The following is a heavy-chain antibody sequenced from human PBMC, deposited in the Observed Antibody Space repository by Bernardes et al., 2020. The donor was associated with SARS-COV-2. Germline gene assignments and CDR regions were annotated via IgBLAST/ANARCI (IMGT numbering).Heavy chain of an antibody. V-gene: IGHV4-61*05. D-gene: IGHD3-3*01. CDR2: IYYSGST. CDR3: ARQDIGAIFGVVITPAGMDV. CDR1: GGSISSSNYY. Sequence: SETLSLTCTVSGGSISSSNYYWGWIRQAPGKGLEWIGYIYYSGSTNYNPSLKSRVTISVDTSKNQFSLKLSSVTAADTAVYYCARQDIGAIFGVVITPAGMDVWGQGTTVTVSS. J-gene: IGHJ6*02.